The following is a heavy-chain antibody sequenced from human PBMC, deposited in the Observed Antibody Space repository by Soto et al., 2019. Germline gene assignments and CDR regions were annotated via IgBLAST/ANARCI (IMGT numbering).Heavy chain of an antibody. CDR3: TGRGGDSPEDI. CDR1: GFNFSDSA. J-gene: IGHJ4*02. CDR2: IRGSSKKFAK. D-gene: IGHD2-21*02. V-gene: IGHV3-73*01. Sequence: EVQLVESGGGLVQPGGSLKVSCAGLGFNFSDSALHWVRQPSGKGLEWIVRIRGSSKKFAKSYATSVRGRFSHSRDDSKNTAYRQRNGQRDDDTGVYFCTGRGGDSPEDIWGQGTLVTVSS.